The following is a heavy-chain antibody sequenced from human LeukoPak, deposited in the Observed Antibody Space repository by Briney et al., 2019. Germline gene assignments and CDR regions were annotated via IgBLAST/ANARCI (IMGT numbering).Heavy chain of an antibody. Sequence: GGSLRLSCAASGFTVSFNYMNWVRQAPGEGLEWVSLIDTGGTTYYADSVEGRFTISRDSSKNTLFLQMNNLRADDTAVYYCARHNRGGYDFFDFWGQGTLATVAS. D-gene: IGHD5-12*01. CDR1: GFTVSFNY. J-gene: IGHJ4*02. V-gene: IGHV3-53*01. CDR3: ARHNRGGYDFFDF. CDR2: IDTGGTT.